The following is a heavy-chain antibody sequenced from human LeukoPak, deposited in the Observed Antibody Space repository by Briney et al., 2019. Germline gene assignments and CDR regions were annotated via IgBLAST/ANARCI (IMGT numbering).Heavy chain of an antibody. J-gene: IGHJ4*02. CDR3: ARESHETREDY. CDR2: INPNSGGT. D-gene: IGHD1-1*01. CDR1: GYTFTGYY. Sequence: GASVKVSCKASGYTFTGYYMHWVRQAPGQGLEWMGRINPNSGGTNYAQKFQGRVTMTRDTSTSTVYMELSSLRSEDTAVYYCARESHETREDYWGQGTLVTVSS. V-gene: IGHV1-2*06.